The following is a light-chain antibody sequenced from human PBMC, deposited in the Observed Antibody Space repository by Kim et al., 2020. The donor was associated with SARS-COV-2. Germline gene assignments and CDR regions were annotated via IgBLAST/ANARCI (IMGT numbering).Light chain of an antibody. V-gene: IGKV3-15*01. CDR3: HQYNDWPPGDT. Sequence: PSESSPLPCRASQSVSKNLAWYQLKPRQAPRLLIYGASTRATSTPARFSASGSGTKFTLTVSSQQSEDCAVYYCHQYNDWPPGDTFGQGTKLEI. CDR1: QSVSKN. J-gene: IGKJ2*01. CDR2: GAS.